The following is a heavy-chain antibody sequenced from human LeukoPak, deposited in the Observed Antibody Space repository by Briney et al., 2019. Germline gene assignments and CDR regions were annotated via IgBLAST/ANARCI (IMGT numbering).Heavy chain of an antibody. D-gene: IGHD4-17*01. CDR2: IRDDGSKR. CDR1: GFTYSSHG. Sequence: PGGSLRLSCAASGFTYSSHGMHWVRQAPGKGLEWVAFIRDDGSKRYYADSVKGRFTISRDNAKNSLYLQMNSLRVEDTAVYYCARVGAYGDAYYYYGMDVWGQGTTVTVSS. V-gene: IGHV3-30*02. CDR3: ARVGAYGDAYYYYGMDV. J-gene: IGHJ6*02.